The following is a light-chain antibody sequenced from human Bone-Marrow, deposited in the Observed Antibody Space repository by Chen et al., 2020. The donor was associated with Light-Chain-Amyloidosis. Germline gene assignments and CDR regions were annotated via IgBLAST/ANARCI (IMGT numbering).Light chain of an antibody. J-gene: IGKJ3*01. Sequence: DIVMTQSPDSLAVSLGERATINCKSSQSVLYKSDDKNYLAWYQQKPGQPPKLLIYWASTRESVVPDRFRVSRSGTDFSITSSSLQAVDVAVYYCHQYCNTPMFTFGPWTKLEIK. CDR3: HQYCNTPMFT. CDR2: WAS. CDR1: QSVLYKSDDKNY. V-gene: IGKV4-1*01.